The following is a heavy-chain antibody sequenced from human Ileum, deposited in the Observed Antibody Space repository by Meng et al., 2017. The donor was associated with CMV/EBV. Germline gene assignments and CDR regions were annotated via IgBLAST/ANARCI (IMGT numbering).Heavy chain of an antibody. J-gene: IGHJ3*02. D-gene: IGHD3-16*01. CDR2: ITSSSSHI. CDR1: GFIFSDIG. V-gene: IGHV3-21*01. CDR3: AELRSSVFDI. Sequence: GESLKISCAASGFIFSDIGMHWVRQAPGKGLEWVSSITSSSSHIYYADSVRGRFTISRDNAENSLYLQMNSLRAEDTAVYYCAELRSSVFDIWGQGTMVTVSS.